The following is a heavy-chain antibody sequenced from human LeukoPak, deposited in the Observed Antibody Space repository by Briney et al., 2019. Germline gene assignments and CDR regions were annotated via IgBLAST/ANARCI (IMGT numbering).Heavy chain of an antibody. D-gene: IGHD1-7*01. J-gene: IGHJ6*02. CDR1: GFTFSSYG. V-gene: IGHV3-30*18. CDR2: ISYDGNNK. Sequence: HPGGSLRLSCAASGFTFSSYGMHWVRQAPGKGLEWVAVISYDGNNKYYADSVKGRFTISRDNSKNTLFLQLNSLRVEDTAVYYCAKRPFGNSPNYGLDVWGQGTTVTVSS. CDR3: AKRPFGNSPNYGLDV.